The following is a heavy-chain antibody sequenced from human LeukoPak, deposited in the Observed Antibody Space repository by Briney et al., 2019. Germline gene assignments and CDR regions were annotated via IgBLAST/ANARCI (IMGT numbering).Heavy chain of an antibody. D-gene: IGHD2-21*02. Sequence: SSETLSLTCNVSGGSISGSSYYWGWIRQPPGKGLEWIGSIYYSGSTNYNPSLKSRVTISVDTSKNQFSLKLSSVTAADTAVYYCASLLGAYCGGDCYPTDAFDIWGQGTMVTVSS. CDR2: IYYSGST. J-gene: IGHJ3*02. V-gene: IGHV4-39*07. CDR3: ASLLGAYCGGDCYPTDAFDI. CDR1: GGSISGSSYY.